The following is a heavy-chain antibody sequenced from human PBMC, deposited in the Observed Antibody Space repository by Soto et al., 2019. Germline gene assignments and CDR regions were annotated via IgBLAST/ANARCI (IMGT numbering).Heavy chain of an antibody. D-gene: IGHD2-2*02. Sequence: QVQLVQSGAEVKKPGSSVKVSCKASGGTFSSYAISWVRQAPGQGLEWMGGIIPIFGTANYAQKFQGRDTITANEITSTAYMEPSSMSFEDPAVYYCGRESEPLSLYVSTDWGQGNLVTVYS. CDR2: IIPIFGTA. CDR1: GGTFSSYA. V-gene: IGHV1-69*01. CDR3: GRESEPLSLYVSTD. J-gene: IGHJ1*01.